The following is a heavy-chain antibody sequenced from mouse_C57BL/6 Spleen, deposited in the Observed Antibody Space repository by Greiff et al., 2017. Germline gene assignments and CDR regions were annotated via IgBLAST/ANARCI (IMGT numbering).Heavy chain of an antibody. Sequence: QVQLMESGADLAKPGASVKLSCKASGYTFTSYCMHWVQQRPGQGLEWIGYINPSSGYTKYNQKLKDQATLTADKSSSTAYMQLSSLKMEDSKVYDSARRVRGSSSYYFDYWGQGTTLTVSS. J-gene: IGHJ2*01. CDR3: ARRVRGSSSYYFDY. CDR2: INPSSGYT. V-gene: IGHV1-7*01. D-gene: IGHD1-1*01. CDR1: GYTFTSYC.